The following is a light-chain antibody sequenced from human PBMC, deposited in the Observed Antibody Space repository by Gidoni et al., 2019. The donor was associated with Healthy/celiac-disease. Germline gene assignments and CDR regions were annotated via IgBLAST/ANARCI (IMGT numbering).Light chain of an antibody. CDR1: QRNSSW. V-gene: IGKV1-12*01. J-gene: IGKJ4*01. Sequence: DIKMTLSPSSVSASVGDRVTITCRPSQRNSSWLAWYQQKPGKAPKLLIYAASSLQSGVPASFSGSGSGTDFTLTISSLQPEDVAAYYCQQDNSIPLTFGGGTKVEIK. CDR3: QQDNSIPLT. CDR2: AAS.